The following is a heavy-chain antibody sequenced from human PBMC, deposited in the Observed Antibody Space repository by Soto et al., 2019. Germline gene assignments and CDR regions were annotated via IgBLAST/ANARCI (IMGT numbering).Heavy chain of an antibody. CDR3: VRGGSGSRGDY. CDR2: ITPILGTP. V-gene: IGHV1-69*01. Sequence: QVQLVQSGAEMKKPGSSVKVSCKTSGGAFSNFAVSWVRQAPGQGLEWVGGITPILGTPSYAQKFQGRVTITADVSTTSAYREITNLTSEDTALYYCVRGGSGSRGDYWGQGTLVTVSS. J-gene: IGHJ4*02. CDR1: GGAFSNFA. D-gene: IGHD3-10*01.